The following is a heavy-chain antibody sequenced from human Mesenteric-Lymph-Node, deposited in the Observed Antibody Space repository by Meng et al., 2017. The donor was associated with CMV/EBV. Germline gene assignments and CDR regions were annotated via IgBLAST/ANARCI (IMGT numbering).Heavy chain of an antibody. CDR1: GGTFSSYT. J-gene: IGHJ4*02. Sequence: ASVKVSCKASGGTFSSYTISWVRQAPGQGLEWMGWINPNSGGTNYAQKFQGRVTMTRDTSISTAYMELSRLRSDDTAVYYCARASSWYPDIWGQGTLVTVSS. D-gene: IGHD6-13*01. CDR3: ARASSWYPDI. V-gene: IGHV1-2*02. CDR2: INPNSGGT.